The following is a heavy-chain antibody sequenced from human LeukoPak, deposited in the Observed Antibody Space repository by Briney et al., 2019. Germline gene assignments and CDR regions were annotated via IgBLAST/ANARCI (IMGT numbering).Heavy chain of an antibody. Sequence: ASVKVSCKASGYTFTGYYMHWVRQAPGQGLEWMGWINPNSGGTNYAQKFQGRVTMTRDTSISTAYMELSRLRSDDTAVYYCARGGLYYYDSSGYYTTSYYYYGMDVWGQGTTVTVSS. CDR3: ARGGLYYYDSSGYYTTSYYYYGMDV. V-gene: IGHV1-2*02. D-gene: IGHD3-22*01. CDR2: INPNSGGT. CDR1: GYTFTGYY. J-gene: IGHJ6*02.